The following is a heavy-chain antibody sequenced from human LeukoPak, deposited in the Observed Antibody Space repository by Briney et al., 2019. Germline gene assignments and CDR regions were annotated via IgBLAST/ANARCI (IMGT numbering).Heavy chain of an antibody. V-gene: IGHV4-30-4*01. CDR3: RGSYIPGSRKYGMDV. Sequence: SQTLSLTCTVSGGSISSGDYYWSWIRQPPGKGLEWLGYIYYSGSTYYNPSLKSRVTMSVDTSKNQFSLKLSSVTAADPAVYYCRGSYIPGSRKYGMDVWGQGAPGTVSS. D-gene: IGHD2-21*01. CDR2: IYYSGST. CDR1: GGSISSGDYY. J-gene: IGHJ6*02.